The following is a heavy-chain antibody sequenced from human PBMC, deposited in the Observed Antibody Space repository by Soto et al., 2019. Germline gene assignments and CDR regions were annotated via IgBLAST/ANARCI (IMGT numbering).Heavy chain of an antibody. Sequence: ASVKVSCKASGYTFTGYYMHWVRQAPGQGLEWMGWINPNSGGTKYAQKFQGRVTLTRDTSKNQFSLKLSSVTATDTAVYYCARQRTTVVTQAYFDHWGQGALVTVSS. CDR2: INPNSGGT. CDR3: ARQRTTVVTQAYFDH. J-gene: IGHJ4*02. CDR1: GYTFTGYY. D-gene: IGHD2-21*02. V-gene: IGHV1-2*02.